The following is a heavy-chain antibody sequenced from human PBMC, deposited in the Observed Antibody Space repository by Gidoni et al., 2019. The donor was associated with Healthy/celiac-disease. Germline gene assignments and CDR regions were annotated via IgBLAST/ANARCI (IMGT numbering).Heavy chain of an antibody. Sequence: EVQLVESGGGLVQPGGSLRLSCAASGFTFSSYWLRWFRQAPGKGLEWVANIKQDGSEKYYVDAVKGRFTISRDNAKNSLYLQMNSLRAEDTAVYYCAREDRVTMIVVVITSYWYFDLWGRGTLVTVSS. J-gene: IGHJ2*01. CDR2: IKQDGSEK. D-gene: IGHD3-22*01. CDR1: GFTFSSYW. CDR3: AREDRVTMIVVVITSYWYFDL. V-gene: IGHV3-7*01.